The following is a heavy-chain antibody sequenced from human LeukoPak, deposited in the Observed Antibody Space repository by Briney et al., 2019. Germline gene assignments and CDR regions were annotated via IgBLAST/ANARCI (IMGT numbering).Heavy chain of an antibody. J-gene: IGHJ4*02. Sequence: SETLSLTCTVSGDSISSYYWSWIRQSPGKGLEWIGYISYRGSTSYNSSLKSRVTLSVDTSKNQLALRLTSVTAADTAVYFCARHAKAVAATGPLAYWGQGTLVTVSS. V-gene: IGHV4-59*08. CDR2: ISYRGST. CDR1: GDSISSYY. CDR3: ARHAKAVAATGPLAY. D-gene: IGHD6-19*01.